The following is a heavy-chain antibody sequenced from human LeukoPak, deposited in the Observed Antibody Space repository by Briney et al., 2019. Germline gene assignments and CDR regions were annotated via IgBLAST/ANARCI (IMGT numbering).Heavy chain of an antibody. CDR1: GFTFSSCG. D-gene: IGHD1-26*01. V-gene: IGHV3-33*01. J-gene: IGHJ4*02. Sequence: QPGGSLRLSCAASGFTFSSCGMHWVRQAPGKGLEWVAVIWYDGSNKYYADPVKGRFTISRDNSKNTLYLQMNSLRVEDTAVYYCAREVGATAFDYWGQGTLVTVSS. CDR2: IWYDGSNK. CDR3: AREVGATAFDY.